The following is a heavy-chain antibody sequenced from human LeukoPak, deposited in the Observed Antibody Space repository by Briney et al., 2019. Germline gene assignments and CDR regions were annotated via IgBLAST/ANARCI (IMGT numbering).Heavy chain of an antibody. V-gene: IGHV4-59*12. D-gene: IGHD5-18*01. CDR2: IYYSGST. CDR3: ARGFRYSYGILDY. J-gene: IGHJ4*02. Sequence: SETLSLTCTVSGDSFRSYYWSWIRQPPGKGLEWIGYIYYSGSTNYNPSLKSRVTISVDTSKNQFSLKLSSVTAADTAVYYCARGFRYSYGILDYWGQGTLVTVSS. CDR1: GDSFRSYY.